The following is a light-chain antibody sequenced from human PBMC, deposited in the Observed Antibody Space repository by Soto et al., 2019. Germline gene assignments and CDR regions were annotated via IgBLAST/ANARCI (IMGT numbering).Light chain of an antibody. J-gene: IGKJ1*01. CDR1: QSVSSN. Sequence: DRVMTQSPATLSLSPGERATLSCRASQSVSSNLAWYQQKPGQAPRLLIYGASTRATGIPARFSGSGSGTEFTLTISSLQSEDFAVYYCQQYNNWPLTFGQGTKVDIK. CDR2: GAS. CDR3: QQYNNWPLT. V-gene: IGKV3-15*01.